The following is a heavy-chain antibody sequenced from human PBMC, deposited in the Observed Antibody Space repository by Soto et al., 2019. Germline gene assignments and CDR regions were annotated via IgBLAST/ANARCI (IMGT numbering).Heavy chain of an antibody. CDR3: ARDLYRSGYRDVFEI. CDR1: GFTFSSYS. CDR2: ISSSSSYI. Sequence: GGSLRLSCAASGFTFSSYSMNWVRQAPGKGLEWVSSISSSSSYIYYADSVKGRFTISRDNAKNSLHLQMNSLRAEDTAVYYYARDLYRSGYRDVFEIWGQGTMVTVS. V-gene: IGHV3-21*01. J-gene: IGHJ3*02. D-gene: IGHD3-22*01.